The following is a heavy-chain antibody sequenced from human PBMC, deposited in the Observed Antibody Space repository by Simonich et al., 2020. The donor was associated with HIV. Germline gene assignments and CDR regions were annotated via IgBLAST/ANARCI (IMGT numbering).Heavy chain of an antibody. V-gene: IGHV4-34*01. J-gene: IGHJ4*02. Sequence: QVQLQQWGAGLLKPSETLSLTCAVYGGSFSGYYWGWIRHPPGKGLEWIGEINHSVSTNYNPSLKSRVTISVDTSKNQFSLKLSSVTAADTAVYYCARRGPRYYDSSGYYSRWGQGTLVTVSS. D-gene: IGHD3-22*01. CDR3: ARRGPRYYDSSGYYSR. CDR2: INHSVST. CDR1: GGSFSGYY.